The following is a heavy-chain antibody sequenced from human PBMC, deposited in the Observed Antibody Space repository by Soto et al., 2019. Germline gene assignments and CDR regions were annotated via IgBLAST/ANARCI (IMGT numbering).Heavy chain of an antibody. CDR1: GFTFSSYA. D-gene: IGHD6-19*01. CDR2: ISGSGVST. J-gene: IGHJ4*02. CDR3: AKEGEPSSGWANFDY. Sequence: EVQLLESGGGLVQPGGSLRLSCAASGFTFSSYAMSWVRQAPGKGLEWVSAISGSGVSTYYADSVKGRFTISRDNSKNTLYLQMNSLRAEATAVYYCAKEGEPSSGWANFDYWGQGTLVTVSS. V-gene: IGHV3-23*01.